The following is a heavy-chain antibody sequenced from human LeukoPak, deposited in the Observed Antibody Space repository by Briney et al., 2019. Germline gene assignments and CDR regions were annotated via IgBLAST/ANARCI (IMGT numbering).Heavy chain of an antibody. CDR3: ARDREPGEFGFDY. Sequence: PGRSLRLSCAASGFTFSSYAMHWVRQAPGKGLEWVAVISYDGSNKYYADSVKGRFTISRDNSKNTLYLQMNSLRAEDTAVYYCARDREPGEFGFDYWGQGTLVTVSS. J-gene: IGHJ4*02. CDR1: GFTFSSYA. CDR2: ISYDGSNK. V-gene: IGHV3-30-3*01. D-gene: IGHD1-14*01.